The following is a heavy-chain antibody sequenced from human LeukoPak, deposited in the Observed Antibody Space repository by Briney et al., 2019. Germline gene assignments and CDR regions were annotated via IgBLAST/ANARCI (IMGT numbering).Heavy chain of an antibody. CDR1: GFIFSSYN. Sequence: GGSLRLSCAASGFIFSSYNMNWVRQAPGKGLEWVGRVKSKTDGGTTDYAAPVKGRFTISRDDSKNTLYLQMNSLKTEDTAVYYCTTEVEVRQQLVPYWGQGTLVTVSS. J-gene: IGHJ4*02. V-gene: IGHV3-15*01. CDR2: VKSKTDGGTT. CDR3: TTEVEVRQQLVPY. D-gene: IGHD6-13*01.